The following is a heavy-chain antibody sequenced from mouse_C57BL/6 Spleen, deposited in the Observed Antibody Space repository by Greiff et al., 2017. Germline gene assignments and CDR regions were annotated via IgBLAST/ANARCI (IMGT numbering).Heavy chain of an antibody. CDR2: INPNNGGT. D-gene: IGHD2-3*01. CDR3: AIGWLLRFYYAMDY. Sequence: EVQLQQSGPELVKPGASVKISCKASGYTFTDYYMNWVKQSHGKSLEWIGDINPNNGGTSYNQKFKGKATLTVDKSSSTAYMELRSLTSEDSAVYYCAIGWLLRFYYAMDYWGQGTSVTVSS. J-gene: IGHJ4*01. V-gene: IGHV1-26*01. CDR1: GYTFTDYY.